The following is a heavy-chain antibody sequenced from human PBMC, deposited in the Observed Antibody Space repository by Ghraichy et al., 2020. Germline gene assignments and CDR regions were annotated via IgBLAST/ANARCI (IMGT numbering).Heavy chain of an antibody. J-gene: IGHJ3*01. D-gene: IGHD5-12*01. Sequence: SETLALTCAISGGSIRSDDYSWSWIRQPPGKGLEWIGYIYHSGTTYYNPSLKSRVTISVDTSKNQFSLKVNSVTAADTALYYCARLHRVIVALDFWGQGTLVTVSS. V-gene: IGHV4-30-2*01. CDR1: GGSIRSDDYS. CDR2: IYHSGTT. CDR3: ARLHRVIVALDF.